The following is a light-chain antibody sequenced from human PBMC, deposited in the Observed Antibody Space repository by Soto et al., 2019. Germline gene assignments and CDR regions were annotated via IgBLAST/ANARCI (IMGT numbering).Light chain of an antibody. CDR1: QSVAYNQ. CDR3: QQYGSSLP. Sequence: EIVLTQSPGTLSLSPGEGATLSCRASQSVAYNQLAWYQQKPGQAPRVLIYGASIRATAIPDRFSGSGSGTDFTLTISRLEPEDFAMYYCQQYGSSLPFGGGTKVEIK. CDR2: GAS. J-gene: IGKJ4*01. V-gene: IGKV3-20*01.